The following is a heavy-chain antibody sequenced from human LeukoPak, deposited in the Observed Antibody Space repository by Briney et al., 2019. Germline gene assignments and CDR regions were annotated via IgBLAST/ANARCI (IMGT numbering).Heavy chain of an antibody. CDR3: ARGLYCSGGSCYLYYFDY. CDR1: GYTFTSYD. Sequence: ASVKVSCKASGYTFTSYDIHWVRQATGQGLEWMGWMNPNSGKTGYAQKFQGRVTITRNTSISTAYMELSSLRSEDTAVYYCARGLYCSGGSCYLYYFDYWGQGTLVTVSS. CDR2: MNPNSGKT. D-gene: IGHD2-15*01. V-gene: IGHV1-8*03. J-gene: IGHJ4*02.